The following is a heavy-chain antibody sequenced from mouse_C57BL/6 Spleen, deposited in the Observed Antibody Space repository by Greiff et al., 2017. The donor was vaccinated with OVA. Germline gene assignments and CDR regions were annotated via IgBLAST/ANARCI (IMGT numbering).Heavy chain of an antibody. V-gene: IGHV1-53*01. CDR3: ARDYGSPYYAMDY. J-gene: IGHJ4*01. CDR2: INPSNGGT. CDR1: GYTFTSYW. D-gene: IGHD1-1*01. Sequence: VQLQQSGPELVKPGASVKLSCKASGYTFTSYWMHWVKQRPGQGLEWIGNINPSNGGTNYNEKFKSKATLTVDKSSSTAYMQLSSLTSEYSAVYYCARDYGSPYYAMDYWGQGTSVTVSS.